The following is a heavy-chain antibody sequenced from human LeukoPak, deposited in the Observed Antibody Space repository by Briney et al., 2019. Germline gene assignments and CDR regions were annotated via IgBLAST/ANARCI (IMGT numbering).Heavy chain of an antibody. Sequence: SETLSLTCAVHGGSFSGYYWSWIREPPGKGLEWIGEINQSGSINYNPSPKSRVTISVDTSKNQFSLKLSSVTAADTAVYYCARRSQWLVRAFDYWGQGTLVTVSS. CDR3: ARRSQWLVRAFDY. J-gene: IGHJ4*02. CDR1: GGSFSGYY. V-gene: IGHV4-34*01. CDR2: INQSGSI. D-gene: IGHD6-19*01.